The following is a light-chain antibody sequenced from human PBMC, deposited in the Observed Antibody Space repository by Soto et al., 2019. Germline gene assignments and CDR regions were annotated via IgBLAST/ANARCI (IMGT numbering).Light chain of an antibody. J-gene: IGLJ3*02. CDR1: SSDVGGYNF. Sequence: QSALTQPRSVSGSPGQSVTISCTGTSSDVGGYNFVSWYQHHPGKAPKLMIYDVSKRPSGVPDRFSGSKSGSTASLTISGLEAEDEADYYCFSYAGSYTLVFGGGTKVTVL. V-gene: IGLV2-11*01. CDR3: FSYAGSYTLV. CDR2: DVS.